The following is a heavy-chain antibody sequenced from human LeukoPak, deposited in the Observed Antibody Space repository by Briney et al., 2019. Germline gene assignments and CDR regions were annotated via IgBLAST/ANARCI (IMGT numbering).Heavy chain of an antibody. CDR2: IKQDGSEK. V-gene: IGHV3-7*01. CDR1: GFTFSSYW. D-gene: IGHD6-13*01. J-gene: IGHJ4*02. Sequence: PGGSLRLSCAASGFTFSSYWMSWVRQAPGKGLEWVANIKQDGSEKYYVDSVKGRFTISRDNAKNSLYLQMNSLRAEDTAVYYCARVGSSSWYEEYYFDYWGQGTLVTVSS. CDR3: ARVGSSSWYEEYYFDY.